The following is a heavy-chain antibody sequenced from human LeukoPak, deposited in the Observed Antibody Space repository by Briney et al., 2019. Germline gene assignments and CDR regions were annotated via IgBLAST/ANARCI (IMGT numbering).Heavy chain of an antibody. Sequence: PSETLSLTCTVSGGSISSSSYYWGWIRQPPGKGLEWIGSIYYSGSTYYNPSLKSRATISVDRSKNQFSLKMNSVTAADTAVYYCASEYSYGYFDYWSQGTLVTVSS. D-gene: IGHD5-18*01. CDR3: ASEYSYGYFDY. CDR1: GGSISSSSYY. J-gene: IGHJ4*02. CDR2: IYYSGST. V-gene: IGHV4-39*07.